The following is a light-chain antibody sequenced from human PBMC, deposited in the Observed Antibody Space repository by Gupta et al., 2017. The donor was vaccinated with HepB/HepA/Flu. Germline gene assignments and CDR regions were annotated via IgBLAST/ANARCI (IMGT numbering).Light chain of an antibody. Sequence: EIVLTQSPGTLSLSPGERATLSCRASQSVYSDYLAWYQQRPGQSPRRLIYGASSRATGIPDRFSGSGSGTDFTLTITRLEPEDFAVDYCQQCATSPLTFGPGTKLDIK. CDR3: QQCATSPLT. CDR2: GAS. V-gene: IGKV3-20*01. J-gene: IGKJ3*01. CDR1: QSVYSDY.